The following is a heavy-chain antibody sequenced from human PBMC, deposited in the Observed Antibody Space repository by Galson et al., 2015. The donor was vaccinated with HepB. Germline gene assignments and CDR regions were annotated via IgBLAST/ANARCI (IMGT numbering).Heavy chain of an antibody. V-gene: IGHV1-46*01. CDR2: INPSGGST. D-gene: IGHD3-10*01. J-gene: IGHJ4*02. CDR3: ARSWNKARGMVRGVIMGAWDY. CDR1: GYTFTSYY. Sequence: SVKVSCKASGYTFTSYYMHWVRQAPGQGLEWMGIINPSGGSTSYAQKFQGRVTMTRDTSTSTVYMELSSLRSEDTAVYYCARSWNKARGMVRGVIMGAWDYWGQGTLVTVSS.